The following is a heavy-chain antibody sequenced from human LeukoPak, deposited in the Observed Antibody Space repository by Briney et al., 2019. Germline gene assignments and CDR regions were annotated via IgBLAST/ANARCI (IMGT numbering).Heavy chain of an antibody. D-gene: IGHD2-15*01. CDR2: IYPGDSDT. Sequence: GESLKISCKGSGYSFTSYWIAWVRQMPGKGLEWMGIIYPGDSDTRYSPSFQGQVTISADKAISTAYMELSRLRSDDTAVYYCARGTDCSGGSCLDYWGQGTLVTVSS. V-gene: IGHV5-51*01. CDR1: GYSFTSYW. J-gene: IGHJ4*02. CDR3: ARGTDCSGGSCLDY.